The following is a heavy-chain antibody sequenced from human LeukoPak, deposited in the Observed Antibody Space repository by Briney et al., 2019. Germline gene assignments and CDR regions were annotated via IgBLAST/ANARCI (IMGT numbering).Heavy chain of an antibody. D-gene: IGHD3-9*01. V-gene: IGHV1-2*02. CDR2: INPNSGGT. Sequence: ASVKVSCKASGYTFTGYYMHWVRQAPGQGLECMGWINPNSGGTNYAQKFQGRVTMTRDTSISTAYMELSRLRSDDTAVYYCARDLVLRYFDSSPGGWGQGTLVTVSS. CDR3: ARDLVLRYFDSSPGG. J-gene: IGHJ4*02. CDR1: GYTFTGYY.